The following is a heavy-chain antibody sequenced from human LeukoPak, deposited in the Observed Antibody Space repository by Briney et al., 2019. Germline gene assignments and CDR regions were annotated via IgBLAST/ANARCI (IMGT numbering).Heavy chain of an antibody. CDR2: IYTIGSN. CDR1: GGSISSYY. Sequence: PSETLSLTCTVSGGSISSYYWSWIRQPAGKGLEWIGRIYTIGSNNYNPSLKSRVTMSVDTHKNQFSLKLSSVTAADTAVYYCARTVGDGSGSYLYYYYYMDVWGKGTTVTVSS. V-gene: IGHV4-4*07. CDR3: ARTVGDGSGSYLYYYYYMDV. J-gene: IGHJ6*03. D-gene: IGHD3-10*01.